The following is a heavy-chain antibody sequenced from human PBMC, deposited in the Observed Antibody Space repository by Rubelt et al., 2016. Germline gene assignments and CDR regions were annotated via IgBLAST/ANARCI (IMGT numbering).Heavy chain of an antibody. D-gene: IGHD5-24*01. J-gene: IGHJ2*01. CDR3: AKEMAIALPFDV. Sequence: VQLLESGGGLVQPGGSLRLSCAASGFTFSSYGMHWVRQAPGKGLEWVAIIWYDGSNKYYADSVKGRFTISRDNSRNTLYLQMDSLRAEDTAVYYCAKEMAIALPFDVWGRGTLVTVAS. CDR2: IWYDGSNK. CDR1: GFTFSSYG. V-gene: IGHV3-33*06.